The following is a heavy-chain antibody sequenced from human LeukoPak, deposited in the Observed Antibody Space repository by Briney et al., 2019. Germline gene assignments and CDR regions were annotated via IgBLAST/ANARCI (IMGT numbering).Heavy chain of an antibody. CDR1: GFTVSSNY. J-gene: IGHJ4*02. Sequence: GGSLRLSCAASGFTVSSNYMSWVRQAPGKGLEWVSVIYSGGNTYYADSVKGRFTISRDNSKNTLYLQMNSLRAEDTAVYYCARGHHSESYKADYWGQGTLVTASS. CDR3: ARGHHSESYKADY. V-gene: IGHV3-53*01. D-gene: IGHD3-10*01. CDR2: IYSGGNT.